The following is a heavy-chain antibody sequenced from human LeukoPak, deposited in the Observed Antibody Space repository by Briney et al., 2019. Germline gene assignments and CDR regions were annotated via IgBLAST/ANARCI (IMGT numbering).Heavy chain of an antibody. J-gene: IGHJ4*02. D-gene: IGHD1-7*01. CDR1: GFAFSSYG. Sequence: GGSLRLSCAASGFAFSSYGMHWVRQAPGKGLEWVAYIHYDSSTEDYADSVKGRFTISRDNAKNSLYLQMNSLRAEDTAVYYCARGKLSDYWGQGTLVTVSS. V-gene: IGHV3-30*02. CDR2: IHYDSSTE. CDR3: ARGKLSDY.